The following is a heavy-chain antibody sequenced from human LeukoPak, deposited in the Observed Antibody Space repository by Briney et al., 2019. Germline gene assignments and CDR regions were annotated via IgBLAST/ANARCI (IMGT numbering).Heavy chain of an antibody. CDR3: SRGLRYSSGSNWFDP. J-gene: IGHJ5*02. D-gene: IGHD6-19*01. CDR2: IYDTGNA. CDR1: GGSIRGYY. V-gene: IGHV4-59*01. Sequence: KPSETLSLTCTVSGGSIRGYYWSWIRKSPGKGVACIRYIYDTGNAYYTPSLDSRVTISVDTTKNQFSLKLDSLTAADTAVYYCSRGLRYSSGSNWFDPWGQGTLVTVSS.